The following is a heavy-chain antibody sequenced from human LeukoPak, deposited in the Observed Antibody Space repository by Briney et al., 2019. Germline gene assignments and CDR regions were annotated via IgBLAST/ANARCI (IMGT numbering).Heavy chain of an antibody. J-gene: IGHJ6*03. CDR2: IIPIFGTA. V-gene: IGHV1-69*13. CDR3: AKHIAARDYYYYMDV. D-gene: IGHD6-13*01. Sequence: ASVKVSCKASGGTFSSYAISWVRQAPGQGLEWMGGIIPIFGTANYAQKFQGRVTITADESTSTAYMELSSLRSEDTAVYYCAKHIAARDYYYYMDVWGKGTTVTVSS. CDR1: GGTFSSYA.